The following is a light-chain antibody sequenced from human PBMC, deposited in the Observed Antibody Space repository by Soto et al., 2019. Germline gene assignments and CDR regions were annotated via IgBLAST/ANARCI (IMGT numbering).Light chain of an antibody. CDR2: GAS. CDR1: QSVTGSY. J-gene: IGKJ1*01. CDR3: QRYGISPSWT. Sequence: EIVLTQSPDTLPLPPGERGTLSSRANQSVTGSYLAWYQQKPAQAPRLXXYGASSRATGIPDRFSGSGSGTDFTLTISRLETEDFAAYYCQRYGISPSWTFGQGTKVDIK. V-gene: IGKV3-20*01.